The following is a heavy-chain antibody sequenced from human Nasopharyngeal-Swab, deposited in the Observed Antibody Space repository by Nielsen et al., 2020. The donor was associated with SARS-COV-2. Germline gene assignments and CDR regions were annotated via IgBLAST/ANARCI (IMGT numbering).Heavy chain of an antibody. CDR3: ASLRFLEWLVFPPLDADAFDI. CDR2: IWYDGSNK. D-gene: IGHD3-3*01. CDR1: GFTFSSYG. Sequence: GESLKISCAASGFTFSSYGMHWVRQAPGKGLEWVAVIWYDGSNKYYADSVKGRFTISRDNSKNTLYLQMNSLRAEDTAAYYCASLRFLEWLVFPPLDADAFDIWGQGTMVTVSS. J-gene: IGHJ3*02. V-gene: IGHV3-33*01.